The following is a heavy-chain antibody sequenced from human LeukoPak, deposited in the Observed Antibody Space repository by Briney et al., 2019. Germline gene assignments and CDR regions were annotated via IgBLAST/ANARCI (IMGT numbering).Heavy chain of an antibody. D-gene: IGHD2-2*01. CDR2: INHSGST. CDR3: ARLTRKIVVVPAAFDY. V-gene: IGHV4-34*01. CDR1: GGSISSYY. Sequence: PSETLSLTCTVSGGSISSYYWSWVRQAPGKGLEWIGEINHSGSTNYNPSLKSRVTISVDTSKNQFSLKLSSVTAADTAVYYCARLTRKIVVVPAAFDYWGQGTLVTVSS. J-gene: IGHJ4*02.